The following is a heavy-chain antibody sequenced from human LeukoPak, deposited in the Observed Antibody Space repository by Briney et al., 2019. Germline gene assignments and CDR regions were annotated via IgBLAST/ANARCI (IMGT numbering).Heavy chain of an antibody. Sequence: GGSLRLSCTASGFTFSSYEMNWVRQAPGKGLEWVSYISSTGNTIYYADSVKGRFTISRDNAKNSLYLQVNSLRAEDTAVYYCAKGTRQHSYYYFDYWGQGTLVTVSS. D-gene: IGHD3-3*02. CDR2: ISSTGNTI. CDR3: AKGTRQHSYYYFDY. J-gene: IGHJ4*02. V-gene: IGHV3-48*03. CDR1: GFTFSSYE.